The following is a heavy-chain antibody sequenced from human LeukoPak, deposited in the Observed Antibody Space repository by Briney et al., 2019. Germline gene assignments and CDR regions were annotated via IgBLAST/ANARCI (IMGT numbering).Heavy chain of an antibody. D-gene: IGHD6-13*01. V-gene: IGHV4-4*07. CDR1: GGSISSYF. J-gene: IGHJ3*02. CDR3: ARDLQQLVTGGFDI. Sequence: PSETLSLTCAASGGSISSYFWSWVRQPAGKGLEWIGRIYTSGSTNYNPSLKSRVTMSVDTSKNQFSLKLSSVTAADTAVYYCARDLQQLVTGGFDIWGQGTMVTVSS. CDR2: IYTSGST.